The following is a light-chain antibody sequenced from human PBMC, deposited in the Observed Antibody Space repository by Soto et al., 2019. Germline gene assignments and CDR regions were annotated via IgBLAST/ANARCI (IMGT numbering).Light chain of an antibody. CDR2: GAS. J-gene: IGKJ1*01. CDR3: LQDHNYPWT. Sequence: AIQMTHSPLSLSASVGDRVTITCRASQAINNDLAWYQQKPGRAPKLLIYGASSLQSGVPSRFSGSGSGTDFTLTISSLQPEDFATYYCLQDHNYPWTFGQGTKVDIK. CDR1: QAINND. V-gene: IGKV1-6*01.